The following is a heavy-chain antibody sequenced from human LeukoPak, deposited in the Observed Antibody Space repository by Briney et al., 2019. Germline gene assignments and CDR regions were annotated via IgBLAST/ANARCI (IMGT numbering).Heavy chain of an antibody. CDR3: ARRIVGVIDAFDY. CDR1: GGSISSPTSY. Sequence: SETLSLTCTVSGGSISSPTSYWGWIRQPPGKGLEWIATVLHSGATFYSPSLEGRLTIPIDTSTNQFSLKMTSMTAADTAVYYCARRIVGVIDAFDYWGQGALVTVSS. D-gene: IGHD1-26*01. V-gene: IGHV4-39*01. J-gene: IGHJ4*02. CDR2: VLHSGAT.